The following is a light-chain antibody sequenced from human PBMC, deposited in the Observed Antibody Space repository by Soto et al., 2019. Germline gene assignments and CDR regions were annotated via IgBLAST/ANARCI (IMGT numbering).Light chain of an antibody. Sequence: QSVLTQPPSVSAAPGQMVTISCSGSSSNIGNYYVSWYQQLPGTAPKLLIYDNNKRPSGIPDRFSGSKSVTSASLAITGLQAEDEADYYCQSYDSSLSGSVFGTGTKVTVL. CDR1: SSNIGNYY. V-gene: IGLV1-51*01. J-gene: IGLJ1*01. CDR2: DNN. CDR3: QSYDSSLSGSV.